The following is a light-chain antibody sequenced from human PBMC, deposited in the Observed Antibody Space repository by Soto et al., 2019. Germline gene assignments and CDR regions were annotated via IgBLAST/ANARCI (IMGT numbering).Light chain of an antibody. J-gene: IGKJ2*01. V-gene: IGKV3-20*01. CDR1: QTIGSTF. CDR2: GAS. CDR3: HQCGSAPYT. Sequence: EIVLTQSPGTLSLSPGETATLSCRASQTIGSTFLFCYQQKPGQAPSLLIYGASSRATGIPDRVSGSGSGTAFPLTISRLEPEDVAVYYCHQCGSAPYTFGQGTNLEIK.